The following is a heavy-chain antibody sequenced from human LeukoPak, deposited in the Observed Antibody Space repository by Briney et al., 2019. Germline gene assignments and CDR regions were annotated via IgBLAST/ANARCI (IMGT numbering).Heavy chain of an antibody. J-gene: IGHJ4*02. Sequence: PGGSLRLSCAASGFTFSSYGMHWVRQAPGKGLEWVAFIRYDGSNKYYADSVKGRFTISRDNSKNTLYLQMNSLRAEDTAVYYCAKDLQKFLSYGSGSSSTAIDYWGQGTLVTVSS. CDR1: GFTFSSYG. V-gene: IGHV3-30*02. D-gene: IGHD3-10*01. CDR2: IRYDGSNK. CDR3: AKDLQKFLSYGSGSSSTAIDY.